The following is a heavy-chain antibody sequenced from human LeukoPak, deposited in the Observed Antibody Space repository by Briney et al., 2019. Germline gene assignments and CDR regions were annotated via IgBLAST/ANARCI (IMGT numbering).Heavy chain of an antibody. CDR3: ARVVGRNWYLDL. V-gene: IGHV3-23*01. D-gene: IGHD1-14*01. Sequence: PGGSLRLSCGASGFTFSSYDMTWARQAPGKGLEWVSGIYGRGGTSYYPDSVKGRFIVSRDNSKNSLSLQMNSLRAEDTAVYYCARVVGRNWYLDLWGRGTQVTVSS. CDR2: IYGRGGTS. CDR1: GFTFSSYD. J-gene: IGHJ2*01.